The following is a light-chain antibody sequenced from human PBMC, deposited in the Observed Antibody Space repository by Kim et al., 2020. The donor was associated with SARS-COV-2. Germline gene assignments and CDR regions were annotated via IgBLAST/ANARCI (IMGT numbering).Light chain of an antibody. J-gene: IGLJ1*01. Sequence: QSALTQPASVSGSPGQSITISCTGTSSDVGGYNYVSWYQQHPGKAPKLMIYDVSKRPSGVSNRFSGSKSGNTASLTISGLQAEDEADYYCSSYTSSSPLYVFGTETKVTVL. CDR1: SSDVGGYNY. CDR2: DVS. CDR3: SSYTSSSPLYV. V-gene: IGLV2-14*01.